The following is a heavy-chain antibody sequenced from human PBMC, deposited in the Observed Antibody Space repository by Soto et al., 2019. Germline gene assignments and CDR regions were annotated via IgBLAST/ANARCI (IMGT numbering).Heavy chain of an antibody. CDR2: ISGSGGTT. CDR3: AKEPYETSGYQFDQ. V-gene: IGHV3-23*01. Sequence: PGGSLRLSCAVSGFTFSNYAMTWVRQAPGKGLEWVSSISGSGGTTYYADSVKGRFTISRDNSKDTLYLQMDSLRAEDTAVYYCAKEPYETSGYQFDQWGQGTQVTVSS. D-gene: IGHD3-22*01. J-gene: IGHJ4*02. CDR1: GFTFSNYA.